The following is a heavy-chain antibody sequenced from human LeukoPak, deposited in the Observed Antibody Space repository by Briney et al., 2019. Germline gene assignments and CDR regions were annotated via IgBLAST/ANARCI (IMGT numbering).Heavy chain of an antibody. CDR3: ARGITGTGTTSGLWFDP. D-gene: IGHD1-7*01. J-gene: IGHJ5*02. V-gene: IGHV3-48*01. CDR2: ISSSGSTI. Sequence: SGGSLRLSCAASGLTFSSYSMNWVRQAPGKGLEWVSYISSSGSTIYYADSVKGRITISRDNAKNSLYLQMNSLRAGDTAVYYCARGITGTGTTSGLWFDPWGQGTLVTVSS. CDR1: GLTFSSYS.